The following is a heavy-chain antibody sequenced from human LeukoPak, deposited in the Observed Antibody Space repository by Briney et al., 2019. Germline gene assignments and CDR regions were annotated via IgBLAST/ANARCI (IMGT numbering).Heavy chain of an antibody. D-gene: IGHD6-19*01. CDR3: ARDPKYSSGVY. Sequence: SETLSLTCSVSGYSISSGYYWGWIRQPPGKGLEWIGSVYHSGSTFYNPSLESRVTISVDTSKNQFSLKLSSVTAAGTAVYYCARDPKYSSGVYWGQGTLVTVSS. J-gene: IGHJ4*02. CDR2: VYHSGST. CDR1: GYSISSGYY. V-gene: IGHV4-38-2*02.